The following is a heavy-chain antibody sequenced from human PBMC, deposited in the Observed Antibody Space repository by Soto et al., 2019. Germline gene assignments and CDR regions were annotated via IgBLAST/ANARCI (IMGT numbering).Heavy chain of an antibody. CDR1: GLTLSDYG. V-gene: IGHV3-33*01. D-gene: IGHD6-19*01. J-gene: IGHJ4*02. Sequence: QVQLVESGGGVVRPRRSLRLSCAASGLTLSDYGMHRVRQAPGKGLEWVAVIWFDESKEYYSDSVKGRFTISRDTSKKTVFLQMHSLRADDTAVYHCARDGRSGWTCCHFDYWSQGALVTVSS. CDR3: ARDGRSGWTCCHFDY. CDR2: IWFDESKE.